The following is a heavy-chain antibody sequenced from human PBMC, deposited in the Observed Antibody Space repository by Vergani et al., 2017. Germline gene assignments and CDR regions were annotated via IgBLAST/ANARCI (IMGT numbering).Heavy chain of an antibody. CDR2: CDPEDGET. CDR1: GYTFTDYY. CDR3: ATLGYSSSWYGKGYSGSYYYYYGMDV. Sequence: EVQLVQSGAEVKKPGATVKISCKVSGYTFTDYYMHWVQQAPGKGLEWVGLCDPEDGETIYAEKFQGRVTITADTATDTAYMELSSLRSEDTAVDYCATLGYSSSWYGKGYSGSYYYYYGMDVWGQGTTVTVSS. D-gene: IGHD6-13*01. J-gene: IGHJ6*02. V-gene: IGHV1-69-2*01.